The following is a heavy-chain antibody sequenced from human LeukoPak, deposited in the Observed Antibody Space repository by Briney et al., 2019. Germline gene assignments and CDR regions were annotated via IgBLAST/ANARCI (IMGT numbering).Heavy chain of an antibody. V-gene: IGHV1-8*03. CDR2: LNPNSGNT. J-gene: IGHJ6*03. Sequence: ASVKVSCKASGYTFTSYDFNWVRQAPGQGLEWMGWLNPNSGNTGYAQKFQGRVTITRDISMSTAYMELSSLRSEDTAVYYCAADSSEYGDYDYYYYYYMDVWGKGTTVTVSS. CDR1: GYTFTSYD. CDR3: AADSSEYGDYDYYYYYYMDV. D-gene: IGHD4-17*01.